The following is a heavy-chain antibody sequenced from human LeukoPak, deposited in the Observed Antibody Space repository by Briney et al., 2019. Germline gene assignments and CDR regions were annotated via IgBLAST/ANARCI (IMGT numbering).Heavy chain of an antibody. V-gene: IGHV1-8*03. CDR1: GYTFTSYD. CDR3: ARVPIEYSSRGWFDP. Sequence: ASVKVSCKASGYTFTSYDINWVRQATGQGLEWMGWMNPNSGNTGYAQKFQGRVTITRNTSISTAYMELSSLRSEGTAVYYCARVPIEYSSRGWFDPWGQGTLVTVSS. D-gene: IGHD6-13*01. J-gene: IGHJ5*02. CDR2: MNPNSGNT.